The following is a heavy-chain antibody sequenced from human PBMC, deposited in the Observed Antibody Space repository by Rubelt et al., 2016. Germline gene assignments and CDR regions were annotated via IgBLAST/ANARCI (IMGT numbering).Heavy chain of an antibody. J-gene: IGHJ4*02. V-gene: IGHV3-23*01. CDR1: GFTFRSYA. CDR3: ASCEAAPGNFDY. D-gene: IGHD6-25*01. CDR2: IGGSDERT. Sequence: GGSLRLSCAASGFTFRSYAMNWVREAPGKGLEWVSAIGGSDERTYYADSVKGRFTISRDNSKKTLYLQLNSLRPEYTAMYYCASCEAAPGNFDYWGQGTLVAVSS.